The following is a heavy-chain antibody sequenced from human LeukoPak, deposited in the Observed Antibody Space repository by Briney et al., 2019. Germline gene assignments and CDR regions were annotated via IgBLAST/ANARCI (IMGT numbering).Heavy chain of an antibody. CDR1: GGSFSGYH. D-gene: IGHD3-10*01. CDR2: INHSGST. J-gene: IGHJ4*02. V-gene: IGHV4-34*01. Sequence: SETLSLTCAVYGGSFSGYHWSWIRQPPGKGLEWIGEINHSGSTNYNPSLKSRVTISVDTSKNQFSLKLSSVTAADTAVYYCARGLWFGELAYWGQGTLVTVSS. CDR3: ARGLWFGELAY.